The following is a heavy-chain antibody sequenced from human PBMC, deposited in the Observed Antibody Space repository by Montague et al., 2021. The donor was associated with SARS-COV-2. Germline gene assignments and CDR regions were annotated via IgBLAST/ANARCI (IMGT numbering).Heavy chain of an antibody. CDR1: GDSVSSHSAA. J-gene: IGHJ4*02. D-gene: IGHD3-22*01. Sequence: CAISGDSVSSHSAAWNWIRQSPSRGLEWLGRTYYRSKWYNDYAXXXKXXXTINPDTSKNQFSLQLNSVTAEDTAVYYCARELRRIIMIVDIRGFDYWGQGTLVTVSS. V-gene: IGHV6-1*01. CDR2: TYYRSKWYN. CDR3: ARELRRIIMIVDIRGFDY.